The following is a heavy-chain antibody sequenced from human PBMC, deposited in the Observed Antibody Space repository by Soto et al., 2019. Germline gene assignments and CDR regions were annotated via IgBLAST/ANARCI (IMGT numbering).Heavy chain of an antibody. CDR2: ISDSGGST. CDR3: GGISVGS. V-gene: IGHV3-23*01. CDR1: GFTFSSYG. J-gene: IGHJ5*02. Sequence: EVQLLESGGGLVQPGGSLRLSCAASGFTFSSYGLNWVRQAPGKGLEWVSVISDSGGSTYYADSVTGRFTISRDNSKTKLSLQMSSLRAWDTAVYYCGGISVGSWGQGTLVTVSS. D-gene: IGHD6-19*01.